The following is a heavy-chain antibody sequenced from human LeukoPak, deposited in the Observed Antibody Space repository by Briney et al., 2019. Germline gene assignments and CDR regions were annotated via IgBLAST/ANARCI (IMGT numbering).Heavy chain of an antibody. CDR3: ARDPGIAAAGTYYYYYMDV. Sequence: PGGSLRLSCAASGFTFSSYSMNWVRQAPGKGLEWVSSISSSSSYIYYADSVKGRFTISRDNAKNSLYLQMNSLRAEDTAVYYCARDPGIAAAGTYYYYYMDVWGKGTTVTISS. CDR1: GFTFSSYS. V-gene: IGHV3-21*01. CDR2: ISSSSSYI. J-gene: IGHJ6*03. D-gene: IGHD6-13*01.